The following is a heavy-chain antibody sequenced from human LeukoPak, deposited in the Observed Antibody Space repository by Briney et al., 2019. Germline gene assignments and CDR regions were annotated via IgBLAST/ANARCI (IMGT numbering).Heavy chain of an antibody. Sequence: NSSETLSFICTVSGGSISSYYWSWIRQPPGKGLEWIGYIYYSGSTNYNPSLKSRVTISVDTSKNQFSLKLSSVTAADTAVYYCARVDYSSSWYLGYFQHWGQGTLVTVSS. CDR3: ARVDYSSSWYLGYFQH. V-gene: IGHV4-59*01. D-gene: IGHD6-13*01. CDR1: GGSISSYY. CDR2: IYYSGST. J-gene: IGHJ1*01.